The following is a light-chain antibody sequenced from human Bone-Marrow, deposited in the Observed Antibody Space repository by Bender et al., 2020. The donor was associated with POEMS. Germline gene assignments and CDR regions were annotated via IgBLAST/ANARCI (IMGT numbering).Light chain of an antibody. J-gene: IGLJ1*01. CDR3: CSYAHSRTFDHV. CDR2: EDS. V-gene: IGLV2-11*01. Sequence: QSALTQPRSVSGSPGQSVTISCTGTSSDVGGSKYVSWYQQHPGKAPKLMVYEDSKRPSGVSNRFSGSKSGNTASLTISGLQAEDEAEYYCCSYAHSRTFDHVFGSGTRVTVL. CDR1: SSDVGGSKY.